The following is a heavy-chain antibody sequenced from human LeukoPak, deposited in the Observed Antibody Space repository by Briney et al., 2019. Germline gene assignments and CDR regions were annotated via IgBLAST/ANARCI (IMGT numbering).Heavy chain of an antibody. CDR2: INPSGGST. Sequence: GASVRVSCKASGYTFTSYYMHWVRQAPGQGLEWMGIINPSGGSTSYAQKFQGRVTMTRDMSTSTVYMELSSLRSEDTAVYYCARVAYGSVMDYWGQGTLVTVSS. D-gene: IGHD3-10*01. J-gene: IGHJ4*02. CDR1: GYTFTSYY. CDR3: ARVAYGSVMDY. V-gene: IGHV1-46*01.